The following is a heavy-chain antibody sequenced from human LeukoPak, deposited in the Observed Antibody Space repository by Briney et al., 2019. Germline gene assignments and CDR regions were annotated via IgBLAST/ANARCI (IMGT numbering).Heavy chain of an antibody. CDR1: GFTFSRNG. D-gene: IGHD3-10*01. V-gene: IGHV3-23*01. CDR2: ISGSGGST. CDR3: AKDSPPYYYGSGSPGSWFDP. J-gene: IGHJ5*02. Sequence: SGGSLRLPCAASGFTFSRNGMTWVRQAPGKGLEWVSAISGSGGSTYYADSVKGRFTISRDNSKNTLYVQMSSLRAEDTAVYYCAKDSPPYYYGSGSPGSWFDPWGQGTLVTVSS.